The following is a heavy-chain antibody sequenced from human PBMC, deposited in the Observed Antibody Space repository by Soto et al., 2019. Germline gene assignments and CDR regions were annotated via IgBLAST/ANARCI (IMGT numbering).Heavy chain of an antibody. CDR2: IYYSGST. D-gene: IGHD3-10*01. Sequence: SETLSLTCTVSGGSISSYYWSWIRQPPGKGLEWIGYIYYSGSTNYNPSLKSRVTISVDTSKNQFSLKLSSVTAADTAVYYCAGQEGMVRGVHYYYYGMEVWGQGTTVTVSS. J-gene: IGHJ6*02. V-gene: IGHV4-59*08. CDR1: GGSISSYY. CDR3: AGQEGMVRGVHYYYYGMEV.